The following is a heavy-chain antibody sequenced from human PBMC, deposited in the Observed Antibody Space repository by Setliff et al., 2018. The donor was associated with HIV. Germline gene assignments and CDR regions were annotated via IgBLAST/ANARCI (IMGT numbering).Heavy chain of an antibody. J-gene: IGHJ5*02. CDR3: ARGRSWFDP. CDR2: VNRDGSST. Sequence: GGSLRLSCAASGFTFDRFWMHWVRQAPGKGLVWVSRVNRDGSSTTYADSVKDRFTISRDNAKNSLHLQMNSLRVEDTAVYYCARGRSWFDPWGQGTLVTVSS. D-gene: IGHD3-3*01. V-gene: IGHV3-74*01. CDR1: GFTFDRFW.